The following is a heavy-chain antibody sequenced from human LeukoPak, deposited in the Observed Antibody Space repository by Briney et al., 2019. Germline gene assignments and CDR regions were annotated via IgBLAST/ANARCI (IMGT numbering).Heavy chain of an antibody. CDR1: GYTFTSYD. V-gene: IGHV1-8*03. J-gene: IGHJ3*02. D-gene: IGHD4-23*01. Sequence: ASVKVSCKASGYTFTSYDINWVRQATGQGLEWMGWMNPNSGDTGYAQKFQGRVTITRNTSISTAYMELSSLRSEDTAVYYCARSVGLHDAFDIWGQGTMVTVSS. CDR3: ARSVGLHDAFDI. CDR2: MNPNSGDT.